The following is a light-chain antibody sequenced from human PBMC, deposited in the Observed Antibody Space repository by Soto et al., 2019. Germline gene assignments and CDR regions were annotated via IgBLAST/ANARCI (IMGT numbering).Light chain of an antibody. CDR2: AAS. Sequence: IQLTQSPSSLSASVGDRVTITCRASQGINSYLTWYQQKPGKAPKLLIYAASTLQSGVPSRFSGSGSGTYFPLTISSLEPEDFATYHCQQLNSYPFTFGGGTKVEIK. CDR3: QQLNSYPFT. V-gene: IGKV1-9*01. CDR1: QGINSY. J-gene: IGKJ4*01.